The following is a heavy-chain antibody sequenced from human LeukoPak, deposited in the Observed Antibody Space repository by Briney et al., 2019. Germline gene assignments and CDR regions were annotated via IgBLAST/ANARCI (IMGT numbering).Heavy chain of an antibody. D-gene: IGHD2-2*01. Sequence: SVKVSCKASGGTFSSYAISWVRQAPGQGLEWMGGIIPIFGTANYAQKFQGRVTITADESTSTAYMELSSLRSEDTAVYYCTREVTRYCSSTSCFNWFDPWGQGTLVTVSS. V-gene: IGHV1-69*13. CDR2: IIPIFGTA. J-gene: IGHJ5*02. CDR1: GGTFSSYA. CDR3: TREVTRYCSSTSCFNWFDP.